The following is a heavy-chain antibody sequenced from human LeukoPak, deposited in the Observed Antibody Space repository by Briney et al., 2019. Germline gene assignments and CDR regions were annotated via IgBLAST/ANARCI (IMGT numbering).Heavy chain of an antibody. V-gene: IGHV1-18*01. CDR3: ARARQQLVWANWFDP. J-gene: IGHJ5*02. CDR1: GYTFSSYG. CDR2: ISAYNGKT. D-gene: IGHD6-13*01. Sequence: ASVTVSCKASGYTFSSYGISWVRQAPGKGLEWMGWISAYNGKTKYAQKLQGRFTMTTDTSTSTAYMELRSLRSDDTAVYYCARARQQLVWANWFDPWGQGTLVTVSS.